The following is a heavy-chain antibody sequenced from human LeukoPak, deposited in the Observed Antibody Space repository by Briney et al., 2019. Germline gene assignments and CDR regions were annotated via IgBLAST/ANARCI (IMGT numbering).Heavy chain of an antibody. J-gene: IGHJ4*02. CDR2: VNSDGSTT. Sequence: PGGSLRLSCAASGFPFSNYWMHWVRQAPGKGLVWVSRVNSDGSTTNYADSVKGRFTISRDNAENTLYMRMNSPRPEDTAVYYCARGYYSSSRIDYWGQGTLVTVSS. CDR3: ARGYYSSSRIDY. CDR1: GFPFSNYW. D-gene: IGHD6-13*01. V-gene: IGHV3-74*01.